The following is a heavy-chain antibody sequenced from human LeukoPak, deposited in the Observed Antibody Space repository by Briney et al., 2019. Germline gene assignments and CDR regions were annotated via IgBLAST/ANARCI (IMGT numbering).Heavy chain of an antibody. Sequence: GGSLRLSCAVSGFTFSSYGMHWVRQAPGKGLEWVAVISYDGSNKYYADSVKGRFTISRDNSKNTLYLQMNSLRAEDTAVYYCARGFAPDAFDIWGQGTMVTVSS. D-gene: IGHD3-16*01. J-gene: IGHJ3*02. CDR1: GFTFSSYG. V-gene: IGHV3-30*03. CDR2: ISYDGSNK. CDR3: ARGFAPDAFDI.